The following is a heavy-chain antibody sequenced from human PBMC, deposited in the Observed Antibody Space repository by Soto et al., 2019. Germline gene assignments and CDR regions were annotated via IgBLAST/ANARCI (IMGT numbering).Heavy chain of an antibody. CDR1: GYTFTSYG. V-gene: IGHV1-18*01. CDR3: ATYCGGDCYPTVVFDY. Sequence: QVQLVQSGAEVKKPGASVKVSCKASGYTFTSYGISWVRQAPGQGLEWMGWISAYNGNTNYAPKLQGRVTMTTDTSTSTAYMELRSLRSDDTAVYYCATYCGGDCYPTVVFDYWGQGTLVTVSS. J-gene: IGHJ4*02. CDR2: ISAYNGNT. D-gene: IGHD2-21*02.